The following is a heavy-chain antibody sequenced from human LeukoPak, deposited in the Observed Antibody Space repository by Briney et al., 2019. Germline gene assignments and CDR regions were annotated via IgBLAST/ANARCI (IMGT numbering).Heavy chain of an antibody. J-gene: IGHJ4*02. CDR2: ITYDGSNK. V-gene: IGHV3-30*18. Sequence: GGSLRLSCAASGLTFSSYGMHWVRQAPGKGLEWVAVITYDGSNKYYADSVKDRFTISRDNSKNTLYLQMNSLRAEDTAVYYCAKEGEPDGYNYPGDYWGQGTLVTVSS. CDR1: GLTFSSYG. CDR3: AKEGEPDGYNYPGDY. D-gene: IGHD5-24*01.